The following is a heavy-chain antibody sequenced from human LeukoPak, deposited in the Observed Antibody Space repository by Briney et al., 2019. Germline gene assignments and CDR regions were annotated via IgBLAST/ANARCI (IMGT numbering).Heavy chain of an antibody. V-gene: IGHV5-51*01. Sequence: GESLKISCKDSGYTFTTYWIGWVRQMPGKGLEWMGIIYPGDSDTTYSPSFQGQVTISADKSISTAYLQWSSLKASDTATYYCARRLDNRNDARYDAFDIWGQGTMVTVSS. CDR3: ARRLDNRNDARYDAFDI. CDR1: GYTFTTYW. CDR2: IYPGDSDT. J-gene: IGHJ3*02. D-gene: IGHD1-20*01.